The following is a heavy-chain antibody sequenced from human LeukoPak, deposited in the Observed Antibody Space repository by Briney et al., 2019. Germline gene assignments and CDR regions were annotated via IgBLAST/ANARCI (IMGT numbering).Heavy chain of an antibody. CDR2: INHSGST. Sequence: SETLSLTCAVYGGSFSGYYWSWLRQPPGKGLEWIREINHSGSTNYNPSLKSRVTISVDTSKNQFSLKLSSVTAADTAVYYCARVFRELWFGGPTDVWGKGTTVTVSS. CDR3: ARVFRELWFGGPTDV. V-gene: IGHV4-34*01. CDR1: GGSFSGYY. D-gene: IGHD3-10*01. J-gene: IGHJ6*04.